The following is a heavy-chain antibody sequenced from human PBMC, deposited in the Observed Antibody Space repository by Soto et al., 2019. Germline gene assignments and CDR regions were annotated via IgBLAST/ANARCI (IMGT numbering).Heavy chain of an antibody. V-gene: IGHV4-39*01. J-gene: IGHJ5*02. D-gene: IGHD5-18*01. CDR3: ARPQTQYSYGHRLWWFDP. CDR1: GGSISSSSYY. Sequence: QLQLQESGPGLVKPSETLSLTYTVSGGSISSSSYYWGWIRQPPGKGLEWIGSIYYSGSTYYNPSLKSRVTISVDTSKNQFSLKLSSVTAADTAVYYCARPQTQYSYGHRLWWFDPWGQGTLVTVSS. CDR2: IYYSGST.